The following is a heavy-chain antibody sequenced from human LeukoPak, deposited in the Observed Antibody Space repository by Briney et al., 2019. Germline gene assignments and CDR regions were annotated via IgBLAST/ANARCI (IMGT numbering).Heavy chain of an antibody. Sequence: GGSLRLSCAASGFTFSSYAMHWVRQAPGKGLEWVAVISYDGSNKYYADSVKGRFTISRDNSKNTLYLQMNSLRAEDTAVYYCARDDGGYKNSYYFDYWGQGILVTVSS. CDR3: ARDDGGYKNSYYFDY. V-gene: IGHV3-30-3*01. J-gene: IGHJ4*02. CDR2: ISYDGSNK. D-gene: IGHD5-24*01. CDR1: GFTFSSYA.